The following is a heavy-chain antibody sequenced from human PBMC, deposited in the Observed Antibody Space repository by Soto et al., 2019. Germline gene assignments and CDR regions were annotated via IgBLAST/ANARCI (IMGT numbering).Heavy chain of an antibody. D-gene: IGHD1-26*01. J-gene: IGHJ6*02. V-gene: IGHV1-18*01. CDR3: ARSGSVPYYYYGLDV. Sequence: VQLVQSGAEVKKPGASVKVSCKASGYTFSRSGISWVRQAPGQGLEWMGWISTYNGDTNYAQKVQGRVTMTTDTSTSTAFMELMSLRSDDTAVYYCARSGSVPYYYYGLDVWGQGTTVNESS. CDR1: GYTFSRSG. CDR2: ISTYNGDT.